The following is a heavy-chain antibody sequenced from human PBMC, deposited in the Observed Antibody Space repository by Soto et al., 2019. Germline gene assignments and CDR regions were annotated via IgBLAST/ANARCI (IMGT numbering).Heavy chain of an antibody. CDR1: GFTYSSYG. V-gene: IGHV3-30*18. D-gene: IGHD5-12*01. CDR3: AKDLDYPYYFAY. CDR2: ISYDGSNK. J-gene: IGHJ4*02. Sequence: QVPLVESGGGVVQPGRSLRLSCAASGFTYSSYGMHRVRQAPGKGLEWVAVISYDGSNKYYADSVKGRFTISRDNSKNTLYLQMNSLRAEDTAVYYCAKDLDYPYYFAYWAREPWSPSPQ.